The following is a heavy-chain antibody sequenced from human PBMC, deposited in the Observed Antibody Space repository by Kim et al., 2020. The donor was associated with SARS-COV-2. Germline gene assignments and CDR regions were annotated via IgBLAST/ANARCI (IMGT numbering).Heavy chain of an antibody. D-gene: IGHD3-22*01. CDR1: GFTLETYA. CDR3: ARRPRPEAWFGMDV. J-gene: IGHJ6*01. CDR2: ISKVGTVK. V-gene: IGHV3-30-3*01. Sequence: GGSLRLSCVGTGFTLETYAIHWVRQAPGKGLEWVSLISKVGTVKYNADPPKGRLTIPRDDSKATVSLQMHALRIQDPAVNNCARRPRPEAWFGMDVSGQG.